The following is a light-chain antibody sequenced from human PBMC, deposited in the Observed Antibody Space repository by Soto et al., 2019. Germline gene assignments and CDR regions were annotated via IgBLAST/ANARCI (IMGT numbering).Light chain of an antibody. Sequence: EIVMTQSPLSLPVTPGEPASLSCKASQSLLHRNGDDYLDWYLQKPGQSPQLLIYMGSSRASGVPGRFSGSRSGTDFTLEISTVEAEDVGVYDCMQSLQSPRTFGQGTKLEIK. CDR1: QSLLHRNGDDY. V-gene: IGKV2-28*01. CDR3: MQSLQSPRT. J-gene: IGKJ2*01. CDR2: MGS.